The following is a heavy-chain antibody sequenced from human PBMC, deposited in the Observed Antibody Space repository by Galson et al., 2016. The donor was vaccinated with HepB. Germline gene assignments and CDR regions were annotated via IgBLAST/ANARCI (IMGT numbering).Heavy chain of an antibody. V-gene: IGHV3-7*03. CDR1: GLKFSTYW. Sequence: SLRLSCAVSGLKFSTYWMTWVHQAPGKGLEWVATINPDGNEKAYVDSVKGRFTMSRDNAKDSLHLQMNSLRAEDTGVYYWFTSQGYWGQGTLVTVSS. CDR3: FTSQGY. CDR2: INPDGNEK. J-gene: IGHJ4*02.